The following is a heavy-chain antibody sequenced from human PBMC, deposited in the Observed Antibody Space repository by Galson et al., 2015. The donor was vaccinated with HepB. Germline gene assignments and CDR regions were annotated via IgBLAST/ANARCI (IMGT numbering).Heavy chain of an antibody. V-gene: IGHV4-4*01. Sequence: ETLSLTCGVSGDSISSNKWWSWVRQPPGKGLEWISEIYHSGSTNYSPSLKTRVSISMDKSKNQFSLKLTSVTAADTAVYFCAREVSCTRAPCFKSDNSFAPRGQGTLVTVSS. CDR3: AREVSCTRAPCFKSDNSFAP. CDR2: IYHSGST. CDR1: GDSISSNKW. J-gene: IGHJ5*02. D-gene: IGHD2-8*01.